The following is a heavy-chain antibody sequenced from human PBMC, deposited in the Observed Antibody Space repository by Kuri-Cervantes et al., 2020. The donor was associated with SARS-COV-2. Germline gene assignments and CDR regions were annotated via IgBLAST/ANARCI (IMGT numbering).Heavy chain of an antibody. CDR2: IYYSGST. CDR3: AREVRGYHYGYFDY. J-gene: IGHJ4*02. V-gene: IGHV4-39*02. Sequence: ESLKISCVVSGGSISSNNYYWAWIRQPPGKGLEWIGTIYYSGSTYYNPSLKRRVTKSIDTSKSQFSVKLTSVTAADTAVYYYAREVRGYHYGYFDYWGQGALVTVSS. CDR1: GGSISSNNYY. D-gene: IGHD5-18*01.